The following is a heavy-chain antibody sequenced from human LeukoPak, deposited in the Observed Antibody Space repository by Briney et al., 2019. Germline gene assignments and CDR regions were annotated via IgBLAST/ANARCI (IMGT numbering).Heavy chain of an antibody. V-gene: IGHV1-69*05. CDR2: IIPIFGTA. D-gene: IGHD2-15*01. CDR1: GGTFSSYA. J-gene: IGHJ4*02. Sequence: GASVKVSCKASGGTFSSYAISWVRQAPGQGLEWMGRIIPIFGTANYAQKFQGRVTITTDESTSTAYMELSSLRSEDTAVYYCAREGRYCSGGSCYNRGPFWDYWGQGTLVTVSS. CDR3: AREGRYCSGGSCYNRGPFWDY.